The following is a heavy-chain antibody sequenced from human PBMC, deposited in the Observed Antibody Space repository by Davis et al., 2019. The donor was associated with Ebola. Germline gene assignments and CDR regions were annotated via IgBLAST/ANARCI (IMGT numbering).Heavy chain of an antibody. J-gene: IGHJ6*04. V-gene: IGHV1-18*01. CDR2: ISAYNGNT. CDR1: GYTFTSYG. Sequence: ASVKVSCKASGYTFTSYGISWVRQAPGQGLEWMGWISAYNGNTNYAQKLQGRVTMTTDTSTSTAYMELRSLRSDDTAVYYCASYSFPRNDYGDYSGMDVWGKGTTVTVSS. D-gene: IGHD5-12*01. CDR3: ASYSFPRNDYGDYSGMDV.